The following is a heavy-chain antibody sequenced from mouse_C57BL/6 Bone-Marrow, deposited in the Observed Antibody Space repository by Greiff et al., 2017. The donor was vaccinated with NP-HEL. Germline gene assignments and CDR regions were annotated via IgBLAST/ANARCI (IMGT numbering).Heavy chain of an antibody. Sequence: EVNLVESGGGLVKPGGSLKLSCAASGFTFSSYAMSWVRQTPEKRLEWVATISDGGSYTYYPDNVKGRFTISRDNAKNNLYLQMSHLKSEDTAMYYCARDSSYYYGSSSWFAYWGQGTLVTVSA. D-gene: IGHD1-1*01. CDR3: ARDSSYYYGSSSWFAY. CDR2: ISDGGSYT. J-gene: IGHJ3*01. CDR1: GFTFSSYA. V-gene: IGHV5-4*01.